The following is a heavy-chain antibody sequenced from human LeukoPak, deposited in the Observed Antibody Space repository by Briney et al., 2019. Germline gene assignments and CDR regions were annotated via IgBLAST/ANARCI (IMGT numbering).Heavy chain of an antibody. D-gene: IGHD3-3*01. CDR3: ARERLDYDFWSGYPGLADY. J-gene: IGHJ4*02. CDR2: IIPIFGTA. Sequence: SVKVSCKASGGTFSIYAISWVRQAPGQGLEWMGGIIPIFGTANYAQKFQGRVTITADESTSTAYMELCSLRSEDTAVYYCARERLDYDFWSGYPGLADYWGQGTLVTVSS. CDR1: GGTFSIYA. V-gene: IGHV1-69*13.